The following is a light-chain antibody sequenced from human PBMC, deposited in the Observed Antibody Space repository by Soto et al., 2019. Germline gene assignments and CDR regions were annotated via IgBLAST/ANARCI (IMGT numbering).Light chain of an antibody. Sequence: DIQMTQSPSTLPASVGDRVTITCRASQSISSWLAWYQQKPGKAPKLLIYKASTLKSGVPSRFSGSGSGTEFTLTISSLQPDDSATYYCQQYNSYSPTFGQGTKVDIK. V-gene: IGKV1-5*03. CDR1: QSISSW. CDR2: KAS. J-gene: IGKJ1*01. CDR3: QQYNSYSPT.